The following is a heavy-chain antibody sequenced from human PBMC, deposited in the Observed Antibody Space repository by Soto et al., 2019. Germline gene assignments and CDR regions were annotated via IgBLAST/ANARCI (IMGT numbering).Heavy chain of an antibody. Sequence: QVQLQPWGAGLLKPSETLSLTCAVYGGSFSGYYWSWIRQPPGKGMEWIGEINHSGSTNYNPSLKSRVTISVDTSKNQFSLKLSSVTAADTAVYYCARIAAAGKGLEYFQHWGQGTLVTVSS. J-gene: IGHJ1*01. CDR1: GGSFSGYY. V-gene: IGHV4-34*01. D-gene: IGHD6-13*01. CDR2: INHSGST. CDR3: ARIAAAGKGLEYFQH.